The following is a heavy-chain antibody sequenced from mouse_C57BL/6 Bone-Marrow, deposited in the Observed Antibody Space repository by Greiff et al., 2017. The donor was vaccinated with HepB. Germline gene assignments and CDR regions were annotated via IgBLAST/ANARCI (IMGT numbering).Heavy chain of an antibody. D-gene: IGHD1-1*01. Sequence: QVQLQQPGAELVMPGASVKLSCKASGYTFTSYWMHWVKQRPGQGLEWIGEIDPSDSYTNYNQKFKGKSTLTVDKSSSTAYMQRSSLTSEDSAVYDSATSTGVFDYWGQGTTLTVSS. CDR2: IDPSDSYT. J-gene: IGHJ2*01. CDR1: GYTFTSYW. CDR3: ATSTGVFDY. V-gene: IGHV1-69*01.